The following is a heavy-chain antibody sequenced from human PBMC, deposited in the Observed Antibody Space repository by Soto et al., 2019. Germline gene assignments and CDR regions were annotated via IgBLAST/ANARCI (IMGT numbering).Heavy chain of an antibody. D-gene: IGHD3-16*01. V-gene: IGHV4-59*01. CDR3: ARVGPGEDWFDP. CDR1: GGSISSYY. CDR2: IYYSGST. Sequence: QVQLQESGPGLVKPSETLSLTCTVSGGSISSYYWSWIRQPPGKGLEWIGYIYYSGSTNYNPSLKSRVPISVDTSKNQFSLKLSSVTAADTAVYYCARVGPGEDWFDPWGQGTLVTVSS. J-gene: IGHJ5*02.